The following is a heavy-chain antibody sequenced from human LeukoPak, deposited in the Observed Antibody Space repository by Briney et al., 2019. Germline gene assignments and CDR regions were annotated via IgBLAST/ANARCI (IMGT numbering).Heavy chain of an antibody. CDR2: ISGSGGST. V-gene: IGHV3-23*01. D-gene: IGHD1-26*01. J-gene: IGHJ4*02. CDR1: GFTFSSYA. CDR3: AISGGYWAWAH. Sequence: GGSLRLSCAASGFTFSSYAMSWVRQAPGKGLEWVSGISGSGGSTYYADSVKGRFTISRDNSKDTFYLQMYSLRADDTAVYYCAISGGYWAWAHWGQGTLVTVSS.